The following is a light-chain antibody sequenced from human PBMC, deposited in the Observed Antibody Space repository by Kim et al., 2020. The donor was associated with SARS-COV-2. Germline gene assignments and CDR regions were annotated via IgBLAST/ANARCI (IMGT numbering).Light chain of an antibody. CDR3: QHRINWNPRTT. J-gene: IGKJ3*01. CDR2: DAT. Sequence: EIVLTQSPATLSLSPGERATLSCRASQSVYTYLAWYQHKPGQAPRLLIYDATNRATGIPARFSGSGSGTDFTLTISSLEPEDFAVYYCQHRINWNPRTTFGRGTKVDIK. CDR1: QSVYTY. V-gene: IGKV3-11*01.